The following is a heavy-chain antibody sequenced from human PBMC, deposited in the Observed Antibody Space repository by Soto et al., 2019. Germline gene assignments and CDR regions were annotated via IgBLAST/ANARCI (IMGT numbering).Heavy chain of an antibody. V-gene: IGHV3-30*18. CDR1: GFTFSSYG. CDR2: ISYDGSNK. J-gene: IGHJ4*02. D-gene: IGHD6-19*01. CDR3: AKAATTGWFYFDS. Sequence: GGSLSLSCAASGFTFSSYGIHWVRQAPGKGLEWVAVISYDGSNKYYADSVKGRFTISRDNSKNTLYLQMNSLRAEDTAVYYCAKAATTGWFYFDSWGQGTLVTVSS.